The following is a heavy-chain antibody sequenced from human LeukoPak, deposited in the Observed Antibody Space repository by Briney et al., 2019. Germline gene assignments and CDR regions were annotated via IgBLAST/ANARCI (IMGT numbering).Heavy chain of an antibody. CDR1: GFTFSDYY. D-gene: IGHD4-23*01. J-gene: IGHJ4*02. CDR3: ARVKTYGGGVNFDY. CDR2: ISSSGSTI. Sequence: GGSLRLSCAASGFTFSDYYMSWRRQATGKGLQGVSYISSSGSTIYYADSVKGRFTISRDNAKNSLYLQMNSLRAEDTAVYYCARVKTYGGGVNFDYWGQGTLVTVSS. V-gene: IGHV3-11*01.